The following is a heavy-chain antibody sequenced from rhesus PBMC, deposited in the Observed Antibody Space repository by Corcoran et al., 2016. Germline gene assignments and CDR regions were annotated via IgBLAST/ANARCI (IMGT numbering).Heavy chain of an antibody. CDR3: ARTGTTSPYYFDY. CDR1: GGSISGYW. V-gene: IGHV4-165*01. D-gene: IGHD1-14*01. Sequence: QVQLPESGPGLVKPSETLSLTCAVSGGSISGYWGCWIRQPTGKGLEWIGYIGGSSVSTYYNPSLKSRVTISTDTSKNQFSLKLSSVTAADTAVYYCARTGTTSPYYFDYWGQGVLVTVSS. J-gene: IGHJ4*01. CDR2: IGGSSVST.